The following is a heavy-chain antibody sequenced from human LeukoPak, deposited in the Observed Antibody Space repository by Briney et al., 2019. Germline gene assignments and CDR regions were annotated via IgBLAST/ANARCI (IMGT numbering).Heavy chain of an antibody. CDR1: GGSISSYY. V-gene: IGHV4-59*01. CDR2: IYYSGST. D-gene: IGHD1-26*01. CDR3: ARSHPEWELRYGMDV. J-gene: IGHJ6*02. Sequence: SETLSLTCTVSGGSISSYYWSWIRQPPGKGLEWIGYIYYSGSTNYNPSLKSRVTISVDTSKNQFSLKLSSVTAADTAVYYCARSHPEWELRYGMDVWGQGTTVTVSS.